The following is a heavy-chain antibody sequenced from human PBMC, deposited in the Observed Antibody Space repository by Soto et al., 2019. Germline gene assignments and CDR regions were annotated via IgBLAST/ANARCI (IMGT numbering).Heavy chain of an antibody. CDR1: GDSITSSSYH. V-gene: IGHV4-39*01. CDR3: VRHEAQSYFYMDV. CDR2: IYNSGSS. J-gene: IGHJ6*03. Sequence: QLQLQESGPGLVKPSETMSLTSTASGDSITSSSYHWGWIPQPPGKGLEWIGNIYNSGSSNYNPSLKSRVPMSVDMSKNQFSLSLSSVTAADTDVYHCVRHEAQSYFYMDVWGKGTTVTVSS.